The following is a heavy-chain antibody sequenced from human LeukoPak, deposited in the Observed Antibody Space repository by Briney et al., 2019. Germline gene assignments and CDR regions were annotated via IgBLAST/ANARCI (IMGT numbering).Heavy chain of an antibody. CDR2: ISSSGSTI. CDR1: GFTFSSYS. CDR3: AAGIVGATDY. J-gene: IGHJ4*02. Sequence: GGSLRLSCAASGFTFSSYSMNWVRQAPGKGLEWVSYISSSGSTIYYADSVKGRFTISRDNAKNSLYLQMNSLRAEDTAVYYCAAGIVGATDYWGQGTLVTVSS. V-gene: IGHV3-48*04. D-gene: IGHD1-26*01.